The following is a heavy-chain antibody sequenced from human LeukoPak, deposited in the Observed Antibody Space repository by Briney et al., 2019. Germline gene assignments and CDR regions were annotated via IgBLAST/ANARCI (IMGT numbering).Heavy chain of an antibody. Sequence: PSETLSLTCTVSGGSVSSSGYSWNWIRQPPGKTLEWIGYTYYSGRTNYNPSLKSRVTISVDKSKNQFSLKLSSVTAADTAVYYCARVFASPSEHYGMDVWGQGTTVTVSS. CDR1: GGSVSSSGYS. J-gene: IGHJ6*02. CDR2: TYYSGRT. CDR3: ARVFASPSEHYGMDV. V-gene: IGHV4-61*08. D-gene: IGHD1-14*01.